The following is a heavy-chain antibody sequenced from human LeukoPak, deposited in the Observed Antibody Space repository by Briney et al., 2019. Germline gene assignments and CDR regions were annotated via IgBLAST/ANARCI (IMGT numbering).Heavy chain of an antibody. CDR1: GYTFTSYY. CDR3: ARAGGILTGYNYYGMDV. D-gene: IGHD3-9*01. V-gene: IGHV1-46*01. CDR2: INPSGGST. J-gene: IGHJ6*02. Sequence: ASVKVSCKASGYTFTSYYMHWVRQAPGQGLEWMGIINPSGGSTSYAQKFQGRVTMTRDTSTSTVYMELSSLRSEDTAVYYCARAGGILTGYNYYGMDVWGQGTTVTVSS.